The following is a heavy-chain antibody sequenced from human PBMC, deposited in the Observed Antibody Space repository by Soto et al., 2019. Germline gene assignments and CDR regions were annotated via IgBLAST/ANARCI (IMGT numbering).Heavy chain of an antibody. CDR3: ARDHGDYGGNPFDP. V-gene: IGHV6-1*01. J-gene: IGHJ5*02. D-gene: IGHD4-17*01. Sequence: PAQTLSLTCAISGDSVSSNSVAWNWIRQSPSRGLEWLGRTYYRSKWYNDYAVSVKSRITINPDTSKNQFSLQLNSVTPEDTAVYYCARDHGDYGGNPFDPWGQGTLVTVSA. CDR2: TYYRSKWYN. CDR1: GDSVSSNSVA.